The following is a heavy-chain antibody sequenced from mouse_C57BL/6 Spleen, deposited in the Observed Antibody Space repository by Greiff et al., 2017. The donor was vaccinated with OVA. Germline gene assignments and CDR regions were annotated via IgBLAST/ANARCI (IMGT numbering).Heavy chain of an antibody. Sequence: EVQGVESGGDLVKPGGSLKLSCAASGFTFSSYGMSWVRQTPDKRLEWVATISRGGSYTSYPDSLKGRFTISRDNAKNTLYLQMSSLKSEDTAMYYCARGATVVATRNFDVWGTGTTVTVSS. V-gene: IGHV5-6*01. CDR1: GFTFSSYG. D-gene: IGHD1-1*01. J-gene: IGHJ1*03. CDR2: ISRGGSYT. CDR3: ARGATVVATRNFDV.